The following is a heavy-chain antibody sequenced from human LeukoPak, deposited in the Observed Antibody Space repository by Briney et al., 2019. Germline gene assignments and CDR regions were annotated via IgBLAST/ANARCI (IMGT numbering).Heavy chain of an antibody. Sequence: PGGSLRLSCAASGFTLSSSEMNWVRQAPGKGLEWVSYISSSGSTIYYADSVKGRFTISRDNAKNSLYLQMNSLRAEDTAVYYCARSLYCTNGVCYTSGNWYFDLWGRGTLVTVSS. CDR3: ARSLYCTNGVCYTSGNWYFDL. CDR1: GFTLSSSE. J-gene: IGHJ2*01. V-gene: IGHV3-48*03. D-gene: IGHD2-8*01. CDR2: ISSSGSTI.